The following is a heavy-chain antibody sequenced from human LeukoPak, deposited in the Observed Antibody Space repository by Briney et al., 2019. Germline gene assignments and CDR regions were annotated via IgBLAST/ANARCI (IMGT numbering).Heavy chain of an antibody. D-gene: IGHD5-18*01. CDR2: ISAYNGDT. J-gene: IGHJ4*02. CDR1: GYTLTSYG. CDR3: ARDAADTVRGGDY. V-gene: IGHV1-18*01. Sequence: ASVKVSCKASGYTLTSYGVSWVRQAPGQGREWMGWISAYNGDTNYAQKLQDRVTMTTDTSTSTAYMELRSLRADDTAVYYCARDAADTVRGGDYWGQGTLVTVSS.